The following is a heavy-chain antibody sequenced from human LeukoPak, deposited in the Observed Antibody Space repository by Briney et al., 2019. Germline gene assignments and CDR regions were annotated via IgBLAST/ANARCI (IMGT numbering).Heavy chain of an antibody. J-gene: IGHJ3*01. V-gene: IGHV1-24*01. CDR1: GYTLTELS. D-gene: IGHD3-22*01. CDR3: ATDLIELGAFDF. CDR2: FDPEDGET. Sequence: GASVKVSCKVSGYTLTELSMHWVRQAPGKGLEWMGGFDPEDGETIYAQKFQGRVTMTEDTSTDTAYMELSSLRSEDTAVYYCATDLIELGAFDFWGQGTMVTVSS.